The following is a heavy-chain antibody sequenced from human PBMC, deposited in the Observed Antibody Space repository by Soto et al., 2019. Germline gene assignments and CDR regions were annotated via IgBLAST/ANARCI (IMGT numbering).Heavy chain of an antibody. Sequence: GGSLRLSCAASGFTFSSYWMHWVRQAPGKGLVWVSRINSDGSSTSYADSVKGRFTISRDNAKNTLYLQMNSLRAEDTAVYYCARDPGGVVVPALYYFDYWAQGTLVTVSS. CDR3: ARDPGGVVVPALYYFDY. J-gene: IGHJ4*02. D-gene: IGHD2-2*01. CDR2: INSDGSST. V-gene: IGHV3-74*01. CDR1: GFTFSSYW.